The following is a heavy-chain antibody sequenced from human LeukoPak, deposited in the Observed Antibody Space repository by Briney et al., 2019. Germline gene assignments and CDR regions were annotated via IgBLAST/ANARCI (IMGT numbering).Heavy chain of an antibody. V-gene: IGHV4-4*07. CDR1: GDSISNFY. CDR2: IYTSGST. Sequence: NSSETLSLTCTVSGDSISNFYWSWIRQPAGKGLEWIGRIYTSGSTNYNPSLKSRVTMSVDTSKNQFSLKLSSVTAADTAVYYCARDLDYYDSSGYYYAIYFDLWGRGTLVTVSS. J-gene: IGHJ2*01. D-gene: IGHD3-22*01. CDR3: ARDLDYYDSSGYYYAIYFDL.